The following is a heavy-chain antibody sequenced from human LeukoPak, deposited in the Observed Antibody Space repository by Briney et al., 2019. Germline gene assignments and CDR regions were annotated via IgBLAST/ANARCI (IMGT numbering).Heavy chain of an antibody. V-gene: IGHV4-39*02. CDR3: AIDKNWNYGLDY. Sequence: SESLSLTCTVSGGSITNFRDFWGWVRQPPGKGLEWIGHVYYSGSAYYNPSLKSRATILVDMSKNQFSLKLTAVTATDTAVYYCAIDKNWNYGLDYWGQGTLVTFSS. D-gene: IGHD1-7*01. CDR1: GGSITNFRDF. CDR2: VYYSGSA. J-gene: IGHJ4*02.